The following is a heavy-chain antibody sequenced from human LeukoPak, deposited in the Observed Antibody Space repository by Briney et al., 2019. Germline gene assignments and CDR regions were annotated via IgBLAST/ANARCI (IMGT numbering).Heavy chain of an antibody. CDR2: IKSKSDGGTT. Sequence: AGSLRLSCAASGFTLSNAWMSWVRQAPGKGLEWVGRIKSKSDGGTTDYAEPVKGRFTISRDDSKNMMYLEMNSLKTEDTAVYYCSAPFHRYCNRNYCYATPGRNWGQGTLVTVSS. J-gene: IGHJ4*02. D-gene: IGHD2/OR15-2a*01. CDR3: SAPFHRYCNRNYCYATPGRN. CDR1: GFTLSNAW. V-gene: IGHV3-15*01.